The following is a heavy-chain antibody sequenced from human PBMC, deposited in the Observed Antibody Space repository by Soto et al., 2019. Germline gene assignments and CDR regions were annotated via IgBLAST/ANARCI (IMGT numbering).Heavy chain of an antibody. J-gene: IGHJ1*01. V-gene: IGHV3-23*01. CDR2: ISGSGDIT. Sequence: EVQLLESGGGLVQPGGSLRLSCAASGFTFSSYVMSWVRQAPGKGLEWVSVISGSGDITYYADSVKGRFTISRDNSQNTLYLQMNSLRAEDTAVYYCVKAAGGNYFQHWGPGTLVTVSS. D-gene: IGHD2-15*01. CDR3: VKAAGGNYFQH. CDR1: GFTFSSYV.